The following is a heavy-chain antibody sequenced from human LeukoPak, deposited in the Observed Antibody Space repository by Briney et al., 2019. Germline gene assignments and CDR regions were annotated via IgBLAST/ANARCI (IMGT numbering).Heavy chain of an antibody. D-gene: IGHD3-10*01. Sequence: GGSLRLSCPASGFTFSSYGMHWVRQAPGKGLAWVAVISYDGSNKYYADSVKGRFTISRDNSKNTLYLQMNSLRAEDTAVYYCAKSLWFGELLNYYYGMDVWGQGTTVTVSS. J-gene: IGHJ6*02. V-gene: IGHV3-30*18. CDR2: ISYDGSNK. CDR1: GFTFSSYG. CDR3: AKSLWFGELLNYYYGMDV.